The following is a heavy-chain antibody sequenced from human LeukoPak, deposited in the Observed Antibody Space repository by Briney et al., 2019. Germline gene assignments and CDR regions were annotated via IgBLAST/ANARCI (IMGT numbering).Heavy chain of an antibody. CDR2: ISGSGGST. V-gene: IGHV3-23*01. J-gene: IGHJ5*02. D-gene: IGHD3-10*01. CDR3: TRGSGRNWFDP. Sequence: GGSLRLSCAASGSTFSSYAMSWVRQAPGKGLEWVSAISGSGGSTYYADSVKGRFTISRDNSKNTLYLQMNSLRAEDTAVYYCTRGSGRNWFDPWGQGTLVTVSS. CDR1: GSTFSSYA.